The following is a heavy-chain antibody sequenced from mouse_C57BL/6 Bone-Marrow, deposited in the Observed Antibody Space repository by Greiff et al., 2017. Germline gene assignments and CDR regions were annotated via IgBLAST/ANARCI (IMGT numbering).Heavy chain of an antibody. CDR1: GYTFTSYW. V-gene: IGHV1-7*01. J-gene: IGHJ4*01. CDR3: ARWILFYSMDY. Sequence: VQLQQSGAELAKPGASVKLSCKASGYTFTSYWMHWVKQRPGQSLEWIGYINPSSGYTKYNQKFKVKATLTADKSSSTAYMQLSSLTYEDSAVXYCARWILFYSMDYWGQGTSVTVSS. CDR2: INPSSGYT.